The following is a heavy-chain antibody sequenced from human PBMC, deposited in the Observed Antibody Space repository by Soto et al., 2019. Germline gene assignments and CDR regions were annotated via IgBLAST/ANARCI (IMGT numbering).Heavy chain of an antibody. CDR2: ISGSGGST. Sequence: EVQLLESGGGLVQPGGSLRLSCAASGFTFSSYAMSWVRQAPGKGLEWVSAISGSGGSTYYADSVKGRFTISRDSSKNTLYLQMNSLRAEDTAVYYCAKDEYCSGGSCYFHGYWGQGTLVTVSS. D-gene: IGHD2-15*01. J-gene: IGHJ4*02. CDR3: AKDEYCSGGSCYFHGY. V-gene: IGHV3-23*01. CDR1: GFTFSSYA.